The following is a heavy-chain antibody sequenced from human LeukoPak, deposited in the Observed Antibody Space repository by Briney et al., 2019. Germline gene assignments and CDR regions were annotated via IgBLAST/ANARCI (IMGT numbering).Heavy chain of an antibody. CDR3: ARELEGIGGDAFDI. CDR2: ISYDGSNK. CDR1: GFTFSSYA. Sequence: PGGSLRLSCAASGFTFSSYAMHWVRQAPGKGLEWVAVISYDGSNKYYADSVKGRFTISRDNSKNTLYLQMNSLRAEDTAVYYCARELEGIGGDAFDIWGQGTMVTVSS. V-gene: IGHV3-30*04. J-gene: IGHJ3*02. D-gene: IGHD1-1*01.